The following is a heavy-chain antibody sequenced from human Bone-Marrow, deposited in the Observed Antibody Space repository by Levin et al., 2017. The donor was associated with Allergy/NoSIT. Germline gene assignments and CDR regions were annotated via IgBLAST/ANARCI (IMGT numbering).Heavy chain of an antibody. CDR1: GDSLSSGHYY. V-gene: IGHV4-61*02. J-gene: IGHJ5*02. CDR3: ARQKGGRYCSSSSCYTLDL. Sequence: PSETLSLTCTVSGDSLSSGHYYWTWIRQPAGKGLEWIVRIYNSVSTHYNPSLKSRVTISEDASKNQFSLRLTSVTAADTALYYCARQKGGRYCSSSSCYTLDLWGQGTLVTVSS. D-gene: IGHD2-2*02. CDR2: IYNSVST.